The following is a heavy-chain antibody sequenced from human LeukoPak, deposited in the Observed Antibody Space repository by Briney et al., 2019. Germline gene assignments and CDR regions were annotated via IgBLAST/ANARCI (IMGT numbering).Heavy chain of an antibody. V-gene: IGHV3-53*01. CDR2: LYSDGGT. CDR3: ARAAYDSNGFTANHDY. CDR1: GFTVSRCY. J-gene: IGHJ4*02. Sequence: PGGSLRLSCAGSGFTVSRCYMSWVRQAPGKGLEWVSVLYSDGGTFYADSVKGRFTISRDNSKNTLHLQMNNLRAEDTAIYYCARAAYDSNGFTANHDYWGQGTLVTVSS. D-gene: IGHD3-22*01.